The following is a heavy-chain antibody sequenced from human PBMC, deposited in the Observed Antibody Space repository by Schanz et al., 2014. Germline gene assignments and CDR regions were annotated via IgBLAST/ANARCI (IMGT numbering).Heavy chain of an antibody. Sequence: QVQLQESGPGLVKPSETLSLTCTVSGASISFYDWNWIRQSPGKGLEWIGYIYHSGSPIYNPSLQSRVTIAIDTSKNQFSLKMESVTAADTAMYFCARQGDVYRLDYWGQGTLVTVTS. V-gene: IGHV4-59*08. D-gene: IGHD1-26*01. CDR3: ARQGDVYRLDY. CDR2: IYHSGSP. J-gene: IGHJ4*02. CDR1: GASISFYD.